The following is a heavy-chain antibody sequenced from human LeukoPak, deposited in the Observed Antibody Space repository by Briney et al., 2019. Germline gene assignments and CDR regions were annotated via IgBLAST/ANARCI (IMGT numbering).Heavy chain of an antibody. CDR1: GDSISSSSFY. Sequence: SETLSLTCTVSGDSISSSSFYWGWIRQPAGKGLEWIGTIYYSGSTYYNPSLKSRVSTSVDTSKNQFSLKLGSVTAADTAVYYCARHEGCGSSCFYGMDVWGQGTTVTVSS. D-gene: IGHD2-15*01. V-gene: IGHV4-39*01. CDR3: ARHEGCGSSCFYGMDV. CDR2: IYYSGST. J-gene: IGHJ6*02.